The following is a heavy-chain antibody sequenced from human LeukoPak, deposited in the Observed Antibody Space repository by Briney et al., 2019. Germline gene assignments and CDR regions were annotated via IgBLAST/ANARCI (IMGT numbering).Heavy chain of an antibody. CDR2: IKQDGSEK. Sequence: PGGSLRLSCAASGFPFSSYWMSWVRQAPGKGLEWVANIKQDGSEKYYVDSVKGRFTISRDNAKNSLYLQMNSLRAEDTAVYYCARVQYQLLSFDYWGQGTLVTVSS. J-gene: IGHJ4*02. D-gene: IGHD2-2*01. CDR3: ARVQYQLLSFDY. V-gene: IGHV3-7*01. CDR1: GFPFSSYW.